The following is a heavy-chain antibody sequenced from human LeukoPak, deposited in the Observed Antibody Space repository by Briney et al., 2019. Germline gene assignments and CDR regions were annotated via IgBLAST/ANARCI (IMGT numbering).Heavy chain of an antibody. J-gene: IGHJ4*02. Sequence: GGSQRLSCAASGFTVSSNYMSWVRQAPGKGLEWVSVIYSGGSTYYADSVKGRFTISRDNSKNTLYLQMNSLRAEDTAVYYCAREDYYDSRGPFDYWGQGTLVTVSS. V-gene: IGHV3-66*01. CDR3: AREDYYDSRGPFDY. CDR2: IYSGGST. CDR1: GFTVSSNY. D-gene: IGHD3-22*01.